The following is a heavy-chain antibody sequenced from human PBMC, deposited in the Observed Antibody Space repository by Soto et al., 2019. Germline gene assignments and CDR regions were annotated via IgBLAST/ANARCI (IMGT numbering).Heavy chain of an antibody. J-gene: IGHJ4*02. CDR2: IYHSGST. V-gene: IGHV4-4*02. CDR1: GGSISSSNW. Sequence: KTSETLSLTCAVSGGSISSSNWWSWVRQPPGKGLEWIGEIYHSGSTNYNPSLKSRVTISVDKSKNQFSLKLSSVAAADTAVYYCARLIAAAGSRDYWGQGTLVTVSS. CDR3: ARLIAAAGSRDY. D-gene: IGHD6-13*01.